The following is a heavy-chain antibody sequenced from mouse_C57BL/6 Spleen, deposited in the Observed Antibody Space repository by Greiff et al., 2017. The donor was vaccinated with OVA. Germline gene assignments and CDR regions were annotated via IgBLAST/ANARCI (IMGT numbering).Heavy chain of an antibody. J-gene: IGHJ4*01. D-gene: IGHD2-5*01. CDR1: GYTFTRYW. Sequence: QVQLQQSGAELAKPGASVKMSCKASGYTFTRYWMNWVKQRPGQGLDWIGYINPSSGYTYYNQKFQDKATLTADKSSSTAFMQLISRAYEDAAVYYCARPSYYSNFYYAMDYWGQGTSATVSS. CDR2: INPSSGYT. V-gene: IGHV1-7*01. CDR3: ARPSYYSNFYYAMDY.